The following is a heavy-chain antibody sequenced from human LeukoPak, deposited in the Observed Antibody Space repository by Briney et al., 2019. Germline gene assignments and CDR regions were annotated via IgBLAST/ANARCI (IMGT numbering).Heavy chain of an antibody. CDR1: GASITSSNYY. CDR3: ARHVGPAATPLDY. Sequence: SETLSLTCTVSGASITSSNYYWLWLRQSPGKGLEWIGSIYYTGITYYNLSLKSRVTTSVDTSKYQCSLRLSSVTAADTAVYYCARHVGPAATPLDYWGQGTLVTVSS. J-gene: IGHJ4*02. CDR2: IYYTGIT. V-gene: IGHV4-39*01. D-gene: IGHD2-2*01.